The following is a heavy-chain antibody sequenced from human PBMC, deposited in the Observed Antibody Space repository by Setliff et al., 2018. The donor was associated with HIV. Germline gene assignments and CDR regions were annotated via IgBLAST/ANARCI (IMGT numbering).Heavy chain of an antibody. CDR2: IYYTGST. CDR1: GGSINSYF. J-gene: IGHJ4*02. CDR3: ARTPSRGGSDY. Sequence: PSETLSLTCTVSGGSINSYFWSWIRQPPGKGLEWIAYIYYTGSTNYNPSLKSRVTISLDTSKNQFSLNVNSVTAADTAVYYCARTPSRGGSDYWGQGTLVTVSS. D-gene: IGHD3-16*01. V-gene: IGHV4-59*01.